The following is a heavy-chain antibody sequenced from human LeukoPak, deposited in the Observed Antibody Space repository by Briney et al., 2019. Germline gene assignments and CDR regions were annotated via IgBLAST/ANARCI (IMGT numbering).Heavy chain of an antibody. J-gene: IGHJ4*02. CDR3: ARDQDVVVAVFDY. CDR2: INPSGGST. CDR1: GYTFTSYG. V-gene: IGHV1-46*01. Sequence: GASVKVSCKASGYTFTSYGMRWVRQAPGQGLEWMGIINPSGGSTSYAQKLQGRVTMTRDTSTSTVYMELSSLRSEDTAVYYCARDQDVVVAVFDYWGQGTLATAYS. D-gene: IGHD2-15*01.